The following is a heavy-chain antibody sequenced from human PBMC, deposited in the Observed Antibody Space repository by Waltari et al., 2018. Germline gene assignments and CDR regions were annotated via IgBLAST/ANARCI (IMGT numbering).Heavy chain of an antibody. D-gene: IGHD3-16*02. CDR1: GFTFSDHY. CDR2: MRNRGNSYTT. J-gene: IGHJ4*02. Sequence: EVRLVESGGGLVQPGGSLRLSCAASGFTFSDHYMDWVRQAPGKGLEWVGRMRNRGNSYTTEYAASGKGRFTISRDDSKNSLYLQMNSLETEDTAVYYCARSNSYSPFDYWGQGILVTVSS. CDR3: ARSNSYSPFDY. V-gene: IGHV3-72*01.